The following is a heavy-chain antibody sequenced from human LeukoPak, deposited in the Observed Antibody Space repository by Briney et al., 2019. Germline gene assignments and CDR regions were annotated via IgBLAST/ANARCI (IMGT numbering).Heavy chain of an antibody. CDR1: GYTFTSYG. V-gene: IGHV1-18*01. Sequence: ASVKVSCKASGYTFTSYGISWVRQAPGQGLEWMGWISAYNGNTNYVQKLQGRVTMTPDTSTSTAYMALRSLRSDDTAVYIFAWPPYDYVWGSYRPAPFEYWGQGTLVTVSS. CDR2: ISAYNGNT. J-gene: IGHJ4*02. D-gene: IGHD3-16*02. CDR3: AWPPYDYVWGSYRPAPFEY.